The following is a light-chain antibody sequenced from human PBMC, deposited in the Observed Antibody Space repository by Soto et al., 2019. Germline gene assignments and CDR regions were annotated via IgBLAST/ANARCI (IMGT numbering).Light chain of an antibody. V-gene: IGKV3-15*01. Sequence: EIVMTQSPATLSVSPGERATLSCRAGQGVTTNFAWYQQKSGQSPRLLIYDVSTMATGVPARFSGTGSETDFTLTISGLQSDDSAVYFCQQYNNWPFSFGQGTRLEIK. CDR2: DVS. CDR3: QQYNNWPFS. J-gene: IGKJ5*01. CDR1: QGVTTN.